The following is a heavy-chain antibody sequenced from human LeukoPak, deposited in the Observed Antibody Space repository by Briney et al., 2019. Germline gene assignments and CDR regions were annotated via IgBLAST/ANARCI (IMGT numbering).Heavy chain of an antibody. J-gene: IGHJ6*03. V-gene: IGHV3-23*01. Sequence: PGGSLRLSCAASGVTFGNYAMSWVRQAPGKGLEWVSAISGSGGSTYYADSVKGRFSISRDNSKNTLYLQMNSLRAEDTAKYYCAKHYGDYYYYYMDVWGKGTTVTVSS. D-gene: IGHD4-17*01. CDR1: GVTFGNYA. CDR2: ISGSGGST. CDR3: AKHYGDYYYYYMDV.